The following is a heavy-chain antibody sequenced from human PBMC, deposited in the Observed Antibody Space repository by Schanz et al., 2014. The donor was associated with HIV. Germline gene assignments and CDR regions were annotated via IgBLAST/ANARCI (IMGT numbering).Heavy chain of an antibody. V-gene: IGHV3-23*01. CDR1: GFTFSNYV. Sequence: LLESGGGLVQPGGSLRLSCAASGFTFSNYVMSWVRQAPGKGLEWVSAISGGGGSTYYADSVKGRLTISRDNSKNTLFLQMNSLRAEDTAVYYCAKDTFELRNSGVFDWWGQGTLVTVSS. CDR3: AKDTFELRNSGVFDW. J-gene: IGHJ4*02. CDR2: ISGGGGST. D-gene: IGHD2-15*01.